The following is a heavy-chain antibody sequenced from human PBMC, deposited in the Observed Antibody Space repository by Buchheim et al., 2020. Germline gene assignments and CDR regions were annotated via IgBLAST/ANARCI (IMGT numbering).Heavy chain of an antibody. CDR3: AKDNPVRGLKRIDPDY. J-gene: IGHJ4*02. V-gene: IGHV3-30*18. CDR1: GFTFSSYG. D-gene: IGHD3-10*01. Sequence: QVQLVESGGGVVQPGRSLRLSCAASGFTFSSYGMHWVRQAPGKGLEWVAVISYDGSNKYYADSVKGRFTISRDNSKNTLYLQMNSLRAEDTAVYYCAKDNPVRGLKRIDPDYWGQGTL. CDR2: ISYDGSNK.